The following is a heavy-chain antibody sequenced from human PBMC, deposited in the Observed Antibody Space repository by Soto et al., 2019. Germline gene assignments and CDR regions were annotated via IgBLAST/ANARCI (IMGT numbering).Heavy chain of an antibody. V-gene: IGHV3-48*02. CDR1: GFTLSSYA. Sequence: EVQLVESGGGLVQPGESLRVSCAASGFTLSSYAMTWVRQAPGKGLEWLSYISSSGSVINYADSVKGRFTVSRDYAKNSLSLQMNSMSDEDTAVYSCPADGAVPGNRSFYGMDVLGQGTTVTVSS. J-gene: IGHJ6*02. CDR2: ISSSGSVI. D-gene: IGHD6-19*01. CDR3: PADGAVPGNRSFYGMDV.